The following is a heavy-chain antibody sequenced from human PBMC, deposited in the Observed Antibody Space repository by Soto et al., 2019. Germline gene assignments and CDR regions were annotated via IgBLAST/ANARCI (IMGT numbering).Heavy chain of an antibody. J-gene: IGHJ6*02. D-gene: IGHD1-7*01. CDR2: IIPIFGTA. CDR3: ARALAGSGTTSRVYYYYYGMDV. CDR1: GVTFSSYA. V-gene: IGHV1-69*13. Sequence: SVKVSCKASGVTFSSYAISWVRQAPGQGLEWMGGIIPIFGTANYAQKFQGRVTITADESTSTAYMELSSLRSEDTAVYYCARALAGSGTTSRVYYYYYGMDVWGQGTTVTVSS.